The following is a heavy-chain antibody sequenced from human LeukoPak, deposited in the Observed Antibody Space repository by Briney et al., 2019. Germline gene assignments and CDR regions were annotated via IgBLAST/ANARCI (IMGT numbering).Heavy chain of an antibody. Sequence: SETLSLTCTVSGGSISSYYWSWIRQPPGKGLEWIGYIYTSGSTNYNPSLKSRVTISVDTSKNQFSLKLSSVTAADTAVYYCARDSYDYVWGSPWFDPWGQGTLVTVSS. CDR3: ARDSYDYVWGSPWFDP. D-gene: IGHD3-16*01. CDR1: GGSISSYY. V-gene: IGHV4-4*09. CDR2: IYTSGST. J-gene: IGHJ5*02.